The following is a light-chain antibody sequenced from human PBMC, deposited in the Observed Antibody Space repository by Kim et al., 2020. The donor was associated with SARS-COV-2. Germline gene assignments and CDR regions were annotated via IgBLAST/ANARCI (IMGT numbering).Light chain of an antibody. CDR1: QSISSY. Sequence: DIQMTQSPSSLSASVGDRVTITCRASQSISSYLNWYQQKPGKAPKLLIYAASSLQSGVPSRFSGSGSGTDFTLNISSLQPEDFATYYCQQSYSTPRGPFTFGPGTKVDIK. J-gene: IGKJ3*01. CDR2: AAS. V-gene: IGKV1-39*01. CDR3: QQSYSTPRGPFT.